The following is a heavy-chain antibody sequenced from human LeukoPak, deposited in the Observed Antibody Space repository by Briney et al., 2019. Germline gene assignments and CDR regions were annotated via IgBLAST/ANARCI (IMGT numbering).Heavy chain of an antibody. CDR2: IYSSGST. CDR3: AREAYTERHYLDAFDI. D-gene: IGHD2-2*02. J-gene: IGHJ3*02. CDR1: GFTLGSNY. Sequence: GGSLTLSCAASGFTLGSNYMSWVRQAPGKGLEWVSVIYSSGSTYYADSVKGRFTISRDNSKNTLHLQMNSLRAADTAVSYCAREAYTERHYLDAFDIWGQGTMVTVYS. V-gene: IGHV3-66*03.